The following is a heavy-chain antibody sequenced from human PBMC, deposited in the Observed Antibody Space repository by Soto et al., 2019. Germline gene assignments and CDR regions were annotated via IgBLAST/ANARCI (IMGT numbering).Heavy chain of an antibody. V-gene: IGHV1-3*01. J-gene: IGHJ3*02. D-gene: IGHD3-3*02. Sequence: QAQLVQSGAEMKKPGASVKVSCKATGYTFSAYTMNWVRQAPGQSLEWMGWINAGSGNTKYSQNFPGRVSITRDTSASTVYMELTGLTSEDTAVYYCARDTETLGPRANDALDIWGQGTMDTVSS. CDR3: ARDTETLGPRANDALDI. CDR2: INAGSGNT. CDR1: GYTFSAYT.